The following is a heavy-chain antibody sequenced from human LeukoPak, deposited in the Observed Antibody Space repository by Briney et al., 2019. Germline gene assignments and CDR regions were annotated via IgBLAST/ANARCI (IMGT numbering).Heavy chain of an antibody. D-gene: IGHD5-18*01. CDR3: ARVVRGYSYGYVDI. Sequence: ASVKVSCKASGGTFSSYDINWVRQATGQGLEWMGWMNPNSGNTGYAQKFQGRVTMTRNTSISTAYMELSSLRSEDTAVYYCARVVRGYSYGYVDIWGQGTMVTVSS. J-gene: IGHJ3*02. V-gene: IGHV1-8*02. CDR1: GGTFSSYD. CDR2: MNPNSGNT.